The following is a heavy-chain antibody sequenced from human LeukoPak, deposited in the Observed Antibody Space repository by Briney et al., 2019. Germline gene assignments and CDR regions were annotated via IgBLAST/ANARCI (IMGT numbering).Heavy chain of an antibody. V-gene: IGHV4-38-2*02. CDR2: IYHSGST. Sequence: SETLSLTCTVSGYSISSGYYWGWIRQPPGKGLEWIGSIYHSGSTYYKSSLKSRVTISVDTSKNQFSLKLSSVTAADTAVYYCARASSWPTRFDPWGQGTLVTVSS. J-gene: IGHJ5*02. CDR3: ARASSWPTRFDP. D-gene: IGHD6-13*01. CDR1: GYSISSGYY.